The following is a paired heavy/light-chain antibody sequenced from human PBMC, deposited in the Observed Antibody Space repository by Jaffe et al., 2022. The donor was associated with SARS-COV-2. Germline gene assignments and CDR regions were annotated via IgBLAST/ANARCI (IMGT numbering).Heavy chain of an antibody. V-gene: IGHV3-7*03. CDR1: GFTFSSYW. J-gene: IGHJ6*02. D-gene: IGHD2-2*01. Sequence: EVQLVESGGGLVQPGGSLRLSCAGSGFTFSSYWMSWVRQAPGKGLEWVANIKQDGSDKYYVDSVKGRFTISRDNAKNSLYLQMNSLRAEDTALYYCTANTVPPWSYYYGVDVWGQGTTVTVSS. CDR3: TANTVPPWSYYYGVDV. CDR2: IKQDGSDK.
Light chain of an antibody. CDR2: DVT. CDR3: NSYTSSSAWV. CDR1: SSDVGGYNY. J-gene: IGLJ2*01. Sequence: QSALTQPASVSGSPGQSITISCTGTSSDVGGYNYVSWYQQHPGKAPKLMIYDVTNRPSGVSDRFSGSKSGNTASLTISGLQAEDEADYYCNSYTSSSAWVFGGGTKLTVL. V-gene: IGLV2-14*01.